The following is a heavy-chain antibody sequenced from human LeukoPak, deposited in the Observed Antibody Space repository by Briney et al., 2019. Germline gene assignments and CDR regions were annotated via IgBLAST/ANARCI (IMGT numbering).Heavy chain of an antibody. J-gene: IGHJ4*02. CDR2: ISSNGGST. V-gene: IGHV3-64*01. CDR3: ATIEGSGYDY. D-gene: IGHD3-22*01. CDR1: GFTFSSYA. Sequence: PGGSLRLSCAASGFTFSSYAMHWVRQAPGKGLEYVSAISSNGGSTYYANSVKGRFTISRDNSKNTLYLQMGSLRAEDMAVYYCATIEGSGYDYWGQGTLVTVSS.